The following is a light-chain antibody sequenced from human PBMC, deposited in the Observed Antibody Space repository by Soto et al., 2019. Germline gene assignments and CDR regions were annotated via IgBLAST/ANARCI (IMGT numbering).Light chain of an antibody. J-gene: IGKJ1*01. CDR3: MQGTHWPWT. CDR2: KAS. Sequence: DVDMTQSPLSLPVSLGQPASISCRSSQSLVHSDGNTYLNWFQQRPGQSPRRLINKASNRDSGVPDRFSGSGSGTDFTLKISRVEAEDVAVYYCMQGTHWPWTLGQGTKVDIK. CDR1: QSLVHSDGNTY. V-gene: IGKV2-30*02.